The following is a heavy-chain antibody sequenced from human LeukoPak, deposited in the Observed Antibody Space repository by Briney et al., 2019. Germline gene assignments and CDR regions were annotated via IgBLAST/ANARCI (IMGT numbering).Heavy chain of an antibody. V-gene: IGHV3-30-3*01. CDR3: ARGVGWFDP. CDR2: ISYDGSNK. Sequence: PGGSLRLSCAASGFTFSSYAMHWVRQAPGKGLEWVAVISYDGSNKYYADSVKGRFTISRDNSKNTLYLQMNSPRAGDTAVHYCARGVGWFDPWGQGTLVTVSS. CDR1: GFTFSSYA. J-gene: IGHJ5*02.